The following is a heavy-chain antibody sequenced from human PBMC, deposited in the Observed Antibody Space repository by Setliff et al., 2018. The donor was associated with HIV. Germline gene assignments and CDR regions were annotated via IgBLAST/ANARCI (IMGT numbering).Heavy chain of an antibody. D-gene: IGHD3-3*01. J-gene: IGHJ4*02. V-gene: IGHV4-59*01. CDR3: ARDPRANFRGGYFDR. CDR2: IFYSGST. CDR1: GGSISSYH. Sequence: PSETLSLTCNVSGGSISSYHWNWGRQSPGKGLEWIGYIFYSGSTSYNPSLRGRVTISVDTSKNQFSLKLTSVTAADTAVYYCARDPRANFRGGYFDRWGQGILVTVSS.